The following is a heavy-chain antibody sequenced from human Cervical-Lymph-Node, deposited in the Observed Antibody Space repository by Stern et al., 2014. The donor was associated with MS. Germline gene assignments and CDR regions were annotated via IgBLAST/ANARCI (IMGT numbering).Heavy chain of an antibody. D-gene: IGHD3-10*01. CDR3: ARHGGYGSGSYYGH. V-gene: IGHV3-11*01. CDR2: SSRSGNAS. Sequence: GQLVESGGGLVKPGGFLRLSCAASGFIFSDHYMSSIRQAPGTGLEWIAYSSRSGNASSYADSVKGRFTITRDNAKNSLYLQINSLRDEDTAVYYCARHGGYGSGSYYGHWGQGTLVTVSS. J-gene: IGHJ4*02. CDR1: GFIFSDHY.